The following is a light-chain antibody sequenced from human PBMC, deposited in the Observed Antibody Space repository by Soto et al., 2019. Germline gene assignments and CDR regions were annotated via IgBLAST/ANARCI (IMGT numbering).Light chain of an antibody. V-gene: IGKV1-5*01. Sequence: RVTQSPSALSASVGDRVIITCRASQSISNWLAWYQQKPGKAPKLLIYDASSLESGVPSRFSGSGSGTEFTLTISSLQPDDFATYYCQQYNSYPWTFGQGTKVDIK. CDR1: QSISNW. J-gene: IGKJ1*01. CDR3: QQYNSYPWT. CDR2: DAS.